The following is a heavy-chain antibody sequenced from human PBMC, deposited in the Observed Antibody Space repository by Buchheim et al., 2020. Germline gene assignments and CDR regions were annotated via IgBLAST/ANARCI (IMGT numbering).Heavy chain of an antibody. CDR2: ISYSGST. V-gene: IGHV4-39*07. D-gene: IGHD1-26*01. J-gene: IGHJ4*02. CDR1: GGSISSSXYY. Sequence: QLQLQESGPGLVKPSETLSLTCSVSGGSISSSXYYWGWIHQPPGMGLEWSGSISYSGSTSYNPSLKSRVTLSRAASKKQLPLKLSSVTAADTGVYYCARISGSYWYWGQGTL. CDR3: ARISGSYWY.